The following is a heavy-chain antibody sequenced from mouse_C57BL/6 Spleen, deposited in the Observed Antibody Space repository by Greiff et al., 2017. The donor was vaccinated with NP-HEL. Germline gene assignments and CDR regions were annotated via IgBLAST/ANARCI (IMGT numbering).Heavy chain of an antibody. CDR1: GYTFTEYT. J-gene: IGHJ4*01. D-gene: IGHD4-1*01. Sequence: VQLQQSGAELVKPGASVKLSCEASGYTFTEYTIHWVKQRSGQGLEWIGWFYPGSGSIKYNEKFKDKATLTADKSSSTVYMELSRWTSEDSAVYCCARHEPLTDAMDYWGQGTSVTVSS. V-gene: IGHV1-62-2*01. CDR2: FYPGSGSI. CDR3: ARHEPLTDAMDY.